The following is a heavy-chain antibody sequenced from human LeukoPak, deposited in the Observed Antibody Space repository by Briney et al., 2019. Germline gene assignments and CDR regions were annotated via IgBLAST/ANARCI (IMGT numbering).Heavy chain of an antibody. V-gene: IGHV1-58*02. Sequence: SVKVSCKASGFTFTSSAMQWVRQARGQRLEWIGWIVVGSGNTNYAQKFQERVTITRDMSTSTAYMELSSLRSADTDVYYCAADPTGSATTGDYWGQGTLVTVSS. CDR2: IVVGSGNT. CDR1: GFTFTSSA. D-gene: IGHD3-9*01. CDR3: AADPTGSATTGDY. J-gene: IGHJ4*02.